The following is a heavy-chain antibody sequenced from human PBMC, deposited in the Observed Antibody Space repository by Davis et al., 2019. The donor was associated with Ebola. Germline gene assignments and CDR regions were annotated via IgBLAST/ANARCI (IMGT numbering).Heavy chain of an antibody. CDR1: GYTFPRYG. Sequence: SVTVSRLASGYTFPRYGISWLRQAPGQGLEWMGWLSAYNGNTNYAQNPQGRVTMTTDTSTSTAYMEVRSLRYDDTAVYYCARAVTMVLPSGWFDPWGQGTLVTVSS. J-gene: IGHJ5*02. V-gene: IGHV1-18*01. D-gene: IGHD3-10*01. CDR3: ARAVTMVLPSGWFDP. CDR2: LSAYNGNT.